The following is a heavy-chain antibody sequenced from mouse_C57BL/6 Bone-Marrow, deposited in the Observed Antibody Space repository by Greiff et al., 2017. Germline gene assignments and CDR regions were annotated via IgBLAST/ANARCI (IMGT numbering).Heavy chain of an antibody. CDR3: ARWLPYYYAMDY. CDR1: VYTFTSYW. D-gene: IGHD2-2*01. CDR2: IHPNSGST. V-gene: IGHV1-64*01. J-gene: IGHJ4*01. Sequence: QVQLQQPGAELVKPGASVKLSCKASVYTFTSYWMHWVKQRPGQGLEWIGMIHPNSGSTNYNEKFKSKATLTVDKSSSTAYMQLSSLTSEDSAVYYCARWLPYYYAMDYWGQGTSVTVSS.